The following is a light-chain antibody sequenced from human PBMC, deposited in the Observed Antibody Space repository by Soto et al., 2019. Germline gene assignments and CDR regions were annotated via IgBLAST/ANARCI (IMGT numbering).Light chain of an antibody. CDR2: GSS. CDR3: QQTYDSLVS. CDR1: QTISDY. V-gene: IGKV1-39*01. Sequence: DIQMTQSPPSLSASLGDRVTITCRASQTISDYLHWYQQKPGKAPTLLIYGSSSLQTGVPPRFSGSGSGTEFTLTIGSLQPEDFGTYYCQQTYDSLVSFGGGTKVDI. J-gene: IGKJ4*01.